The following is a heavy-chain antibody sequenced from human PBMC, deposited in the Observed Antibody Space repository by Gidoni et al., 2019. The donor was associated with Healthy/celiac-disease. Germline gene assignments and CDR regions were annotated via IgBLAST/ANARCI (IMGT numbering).Heavy chain of an antibody. D-gene: IGHD4-17*01. V-gene: IGHV4-34*01. Sequence: QVQLQQWGAGLLKPSETLSLTCAVYGGSFSGYYWSWIRQPPGKGLEWIGEINHSGSTNYNPSLKSRVTISVDTSKNQFSLKLSSVTAADTAVYYCARGLRWFDGMDVWGQGTTVTVSS. CDR2: INHSGST. CDR3: ARGLRWFDGMDV. J-gene: IGHJ6*02. CDR1: GGSFSGYY.